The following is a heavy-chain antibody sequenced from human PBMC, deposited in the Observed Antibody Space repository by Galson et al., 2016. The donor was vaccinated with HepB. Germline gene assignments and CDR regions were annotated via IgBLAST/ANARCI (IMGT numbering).Heavy chain of an antibody. CDR2: IYYSGTT. CDR1: GASISSTDYY. D-gene: IGHD1-1*01. V-gene: IGHV4-39*01. J-gene: IGHJ4*02. Sequence: SETLSLTCTVGGASISSTDYYWSWIRQSPGKGLEWIGSIYYSGTTYFNPSLKSRVAMSVDTSRNQFTLTLAAVTAADTAMYYCARADSSWNDLLLCDFWGRGSLVIVSS. CDR3: ARADSSWNDLLLCDF.